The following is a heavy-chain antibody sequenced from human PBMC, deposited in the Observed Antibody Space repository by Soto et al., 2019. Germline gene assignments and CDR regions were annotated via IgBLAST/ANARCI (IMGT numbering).Heavy chain of an antibody. V-gene: IGHV1-24*01. CDR2: FDPEDGET. D-gene: IGHD2-21*02. CDR3: DTALARANRGGDCLWSYDY. CDR1: GYTLTELS. Sequence: ASVKVSCKVSGYTLTELSMHWVRQAPGKGLEWMGGFDPEDGETIYAQKFQGRVTMTEDTSTDTAYMELSSLRSEDTAVYYCDTALARANRGGDCLWSYDYWGQGTLVTVSS. J-gene: IGHJ4*02.